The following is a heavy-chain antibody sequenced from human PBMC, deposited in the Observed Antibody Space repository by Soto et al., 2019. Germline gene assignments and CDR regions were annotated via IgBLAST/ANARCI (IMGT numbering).Heavy chain of an antibody. J-gene: IGHJ4*02. CDR1: GYTFTSYG. D-gene: IGHD2-8*01. Sequence: GASVKVSCKASGYTFTSYGISWVRQAPGQGLEWMGWISAYNGNTNYAQKLQGRVIMTTDTSTSTAYMELRSLRSDDTAVYYRARDRCTNGVCYNYDYWGQGTLVTVSS. V-gene: IGHV1-18*01. CDR2: ISAYNGNT. CDR3: ARDRCTNGVCYNYDY.